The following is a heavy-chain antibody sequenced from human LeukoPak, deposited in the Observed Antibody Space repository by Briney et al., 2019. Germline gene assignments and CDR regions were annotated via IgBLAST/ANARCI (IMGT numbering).Heavy chain of an antibody. CDR3: AKETSNILTGYYIGSYFDY. CDR2: IRYDGSNK. J-gene: IGHJ4*02. Sequence: GGSLRLSCAASGFTFSSYGMHWVRQSPGKGLEWVAFIRYDGSNKYYADSVKGRFTISRDDSKNTLYLQMNSLRAEDTAVYYCAKETSNILTGYYIGSYFDYWGQGTLVTVSS. D-gene: IGHD3-9*01. V-gene: IGHV3-30*02. CDR1: GFTFSSYG.